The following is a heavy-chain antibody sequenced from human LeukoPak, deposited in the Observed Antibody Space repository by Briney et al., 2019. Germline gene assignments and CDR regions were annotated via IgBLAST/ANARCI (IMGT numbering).Heavy chain of an antibody. CDR1: GGSFSAFH. J-gene: IGHJ4*02. CDR2: MKQSGTP. CDR3: ASRPFLYGFRTYFDN. Sequence: PSETLSLTCAVYGGSFSAFHLNWLRQSPAKGLEWLGEMKQSGTPRYNPSLQSRVTISVDKSKNQFSLNVRSVTAADTAVYYCASRPFLYGFRTYFDNWAQGTLVTVSS. V-gene: IGHV4-34*01. D-gene: IGHD3-10*01.